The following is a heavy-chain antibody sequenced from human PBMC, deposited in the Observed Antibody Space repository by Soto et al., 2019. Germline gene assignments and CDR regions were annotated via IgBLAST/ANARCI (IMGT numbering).Heavy chain of an antibody. V-gene: IGHV3-7*01. CDR2: IKQDGSEK. CDR3: ARDIQHDYADS. Sequence: EVQLVESGGGLVQPGGSLRLSCAASGLTFSNYWMSWVRQAPGKGLEWVANIKQDGSEKYYVDSVKGRFTISRDNAKNSLYLQMNSLRAEDTAVYYCARDIQHDYADSWGHGTLVTFPS. D-gene: IGHD4-17*01. J-gene: IGHJ5*01. CDR1: GLTFSNYW.